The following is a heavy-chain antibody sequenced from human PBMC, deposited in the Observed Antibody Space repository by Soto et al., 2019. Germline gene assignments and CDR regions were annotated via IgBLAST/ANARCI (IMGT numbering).Heavy chain of an antibody. V-gene: IGHV1-69*01. D-gene: IGHD3-10*01. J-gene: IGHJ6*02. Sequence: QVQLVQSGAEVKKPGSSVKVSCKTSGVSFNNNGIGWVRQSPGNGREWMGGVSPPFRTSNYARKFQGRISITADASTGTVNMELSSLTSEDTAQYYCARVLYYGSGSYSPYGMDVWGQGTTVTVSS. CDR2: VSPPFRTS. CDR1: GVSFNNNG. CDR3: ARVLYYGSGSYSPYGMDV.